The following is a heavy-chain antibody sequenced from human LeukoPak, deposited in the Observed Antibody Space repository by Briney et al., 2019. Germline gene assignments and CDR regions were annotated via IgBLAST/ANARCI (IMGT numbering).Heavy chain of an antibody. CDR1: GQSFTSYW. CDR3: ARLNILTGNYDYFDY. V-gene: IGHV5-51*01. Sequence: GESLKISCKGSGQSFTSYWIGWVRLMPGKGPEWTGIIYPGDSNTRYSPSFRGQVTMSVDKSISTAYPHWSSLKASDTAMYYCARLNILTGNYDYFDYWGQGTLVTVSS. J-gene: IGHJ4*02. D-gene: IGHD3-9*01. CDR2: IYPGDSNT.